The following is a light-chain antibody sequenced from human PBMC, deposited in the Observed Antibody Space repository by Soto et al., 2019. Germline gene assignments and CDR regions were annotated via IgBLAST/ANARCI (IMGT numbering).Light chain of an antibody. J-gene: IGLJ2*01. V-gene: IGLV1-47*02. Sequence: QSVLTQPPSASGTPGQRVTISCSGSKSNIGSNEVYWYQQLPGTAPKFLIYADSQRPSGVPDRFSASKSGTSASLTISGLRSEDEAEYYCAVWDDSVFGKIFGGGTKATVL. CDR2: ADS. CDR1: KSNIGSNE. CDR3: AVWDDSVFGKI.